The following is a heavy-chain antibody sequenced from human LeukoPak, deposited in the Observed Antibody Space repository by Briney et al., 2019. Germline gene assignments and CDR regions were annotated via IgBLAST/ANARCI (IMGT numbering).Heavy chain of an antibody. D-gene: IGHD4-17*01. CDR2: IKHDEIEK. Sequence: PGGSLRLSCVGSGFRFSDYWMTWVRQAPGKGLEWVANIKHDEIEKYYVDSVKGRFTISRDNAKNSVFLQMNSLRVEDTGIYYCTRVPYGDYWSSDYWGQGTLVTVSS. V-gene: IGHV3-7*03. CDR1: GFRFSDYW. CDR3: TRVPYGDYWSSDY. J-gene: IGHJ4*02.